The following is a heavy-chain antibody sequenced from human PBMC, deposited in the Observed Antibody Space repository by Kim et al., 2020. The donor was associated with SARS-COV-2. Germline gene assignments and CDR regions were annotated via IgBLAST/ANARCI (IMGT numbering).Heavy chain of an antibody. CDR3: ARDLALVVVPAAIGGWYFDL. V-gene: IGHV3-20*01. Sequence: GGSLRLSCAASGFTFDDYGMSWVRQAPGKGLEWVSGINWNGGSTGYADSVKGRFTISRDNAKNSLYLQMNSLRAEDTALYHCARDLALVVVPAAIGGWYFDLWGRGTLVTVSS. CDR1: GFTFDDYG. CDR2: INWNGGST. J-gene: IGHJ2*01. D-gene: IGHD2-2*01.